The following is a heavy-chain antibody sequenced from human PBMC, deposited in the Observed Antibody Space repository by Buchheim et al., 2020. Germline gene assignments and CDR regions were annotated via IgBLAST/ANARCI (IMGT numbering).Heavy chain of an antibody. Sequence: QVQLVQSGAEVKKPGASVKVSCKASGYTFSRYLMHWVRQAPGQGLEWMGIINPRSGGTSYAQKLQGRVTMTRDTSTSKGYLEVSSLRSEDTAVYYCAREVEDGSGTYGLDYWGQGTL. D-gene: IGHD3-10*01. V-gene: IGHV1-46*01. CDR1: GYTFSRYL. J-gene: IGHJ4*02. CDR3: AREVEDGSGTYGLDY. CDR2: INPRSGGT.